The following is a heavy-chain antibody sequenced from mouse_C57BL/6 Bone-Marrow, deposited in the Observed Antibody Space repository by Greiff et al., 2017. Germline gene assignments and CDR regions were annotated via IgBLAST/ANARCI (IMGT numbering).Heavy chain of an antibody. CDR1: GFTFSDYG. CDR2: ISSGRSTI. D-gene: IGHD1-1*01. CDR3: ARSTTVVAREFAY. V-gene: IGHV5-17*01. Sequence: EVMLVESGGGLVKPGGSLKLSCAASGFTFSDYGMHWVRQAPEKGLEWVAYISSGRSTIYYEDTVKGRFTISRDNAKKHLCLKMTSLRSEDTAMYYCARSTTVVAREFAYWGQGTLVTVSA. J-gene: IGHJ3*01.